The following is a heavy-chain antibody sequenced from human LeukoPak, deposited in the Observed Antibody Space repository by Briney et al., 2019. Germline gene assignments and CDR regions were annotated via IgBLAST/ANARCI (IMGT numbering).Heavy chain of an antibody. D-gene: IGHD1-26*01. J-gene: IGHJ4*02. CDR2: IKQDGNKK. CDR3: AKAGGGSYSYYFDY. V-gene: IGHV3-7*01. Sequence: GGSLRLSCAASEFIFSNYHMNWVRQAPGKGLEWVANIKQDGNKKYSVDSVKGRFTISRDNSKNTLYLQMNSLRAEDTAVYYCAKAGGGSYSYYFDYWGQGTLVTVSS. CDR1: EFIFSNYH.